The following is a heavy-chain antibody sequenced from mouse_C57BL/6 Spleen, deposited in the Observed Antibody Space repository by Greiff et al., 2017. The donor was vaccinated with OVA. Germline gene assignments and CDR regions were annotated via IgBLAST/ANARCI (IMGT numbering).Heavy chain of an antibody. CDR3: AKHLGGLGPNYYAMDY. CDR2: IWGGGST. V-gene: IGHV2-9*01. Sequence: VQLMESGPGLVAPSQCLSISCTVSGFSFTSSGVDWVRPPPGQGLAWLGVIWGGGSTNYNSALMSRLSISKDNSKSQVFLKMNSLQTDDTAMYYCAKHLGGLGPNYYAMDYWGQGTSVTVSS. CDR1: GFSFTSSG. J-gene: IGHJ4*01. D-gene: IGHD4-1*01.